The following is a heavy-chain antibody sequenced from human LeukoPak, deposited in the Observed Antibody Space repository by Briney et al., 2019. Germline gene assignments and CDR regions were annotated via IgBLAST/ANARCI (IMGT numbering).Heavy chain of an antibody. CDR3: ARGPNYSDSPFDY. D-gene: IGHD3-22*01. CDR2: INAGNGNT. Sequence: ASVKVSCKASEYTFTSYAIHWVRQAPGQRLEWMGWINAGNGNTKYSQEFQGRVTITRDTSASTAYMELSSLRSDDTAVYYCARGPNYSDSPFDYWGQGTLVTVSS. CDR1: EYTFTSYA. V-gene: IGHV1-3*01. J-gene: IGHJ4*02.